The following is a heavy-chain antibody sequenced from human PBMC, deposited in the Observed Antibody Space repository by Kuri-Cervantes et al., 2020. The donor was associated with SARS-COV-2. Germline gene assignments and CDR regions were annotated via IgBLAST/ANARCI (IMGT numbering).Heavy chain of an antibody. V-gene: IGHV3-21*01. CDR3: ARDLTDIVVVPAAPAGDAFDI. D-gene: IGHD2-2*01. J-gene: IGHJ3*02. CDR2: ISSSSYI. CDR1: GFTFSSYS. Sequence: GESLKISCAASGFTFSSYSMNWVRQAPGKGLEWVSSISSSSYIYYADSVKGRFTISRDNAKNSLYLQMNSLRAEDTAVYYCARDLTDIVVVPAAPAGDAFDIWGQGTMVTVSS.